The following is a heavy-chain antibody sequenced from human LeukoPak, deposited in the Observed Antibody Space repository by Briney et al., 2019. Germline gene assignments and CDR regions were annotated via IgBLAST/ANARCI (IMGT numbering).Heavy chain of an antibody. CDR1: GFTFSNSW. V-gene: IGHV3-7*03. J-gene: IGHJ4*02. CDR2: IKEDGSEK. CDR3: AKRGYKGDHYFDY. D-gene: IGHD1-14*01. Sequence: GGSLRLSCAASGFTFSNSWMGWVRQDPGNGLEWVANIKEDGSEKYYMDSVKGRFTISRDNSRNTMYLQMNSLRAEDTAVYYCAKRGYKGDHYFDYWGQGALVTVSS.